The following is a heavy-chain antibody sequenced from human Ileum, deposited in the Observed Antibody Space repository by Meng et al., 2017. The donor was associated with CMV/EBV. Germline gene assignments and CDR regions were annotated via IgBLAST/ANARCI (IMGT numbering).Heavy chain of an antibody. D-gene: IGHD7-27*01. CDR1: GGSMSSYY. J-gene: IGHJ4*02. CDR3: AREGPTDWGRALDY. CDR2: IYTSGSS. V-gene: IGHV4-4*07. Sequence: QGECRESGPGRVKPPETLSLTCTVSGGSMSSYYWSWIRQPAGKGLEWIGRIYTSGSSNYNSSLKSRVTMSVDTSKNQFSMKLNSVTAADTAVYYCAREGPTDWGRALDYWGQGTLVTVSS.